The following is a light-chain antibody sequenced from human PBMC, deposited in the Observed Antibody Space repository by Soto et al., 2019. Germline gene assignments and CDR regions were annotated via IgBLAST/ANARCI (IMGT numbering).Light chain of an antibody. CDR2: GES. J-gene: IGKJ1*01. CDR3: PQYTDWPQT. V-gene: IGKV3-15*01. CDR1: QSVSSN. Sequence: IVLTQSPATLSVSPGERATLSFRASQSVSSNLAWYQQMPGQAPRLLIYGESTRATGLPARFSGSGSGKELTLTIRSLQSEDFAVYYSPQYTDWPQTFGQGPKVDIX.